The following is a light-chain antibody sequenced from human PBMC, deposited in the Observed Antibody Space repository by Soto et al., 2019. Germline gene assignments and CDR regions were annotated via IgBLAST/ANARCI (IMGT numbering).Light chain of an antibody. V-gene: IGLV2-14*01. J-gene: IGLJ2*01. CDR2: DVS. Sequence: QSALTQPASVSGSPGQSITISCTGTSSDVGGYNDVSWYQQHPGKAPKLMIYDVSNWPSGVSNRFSGSKSGNTASLTSSGLQAEDEADYYCSAYTSSSTVVFGGGTKVTVL. CDR1: SSDVGGYND. CDR3: SAYTSSSTVV.